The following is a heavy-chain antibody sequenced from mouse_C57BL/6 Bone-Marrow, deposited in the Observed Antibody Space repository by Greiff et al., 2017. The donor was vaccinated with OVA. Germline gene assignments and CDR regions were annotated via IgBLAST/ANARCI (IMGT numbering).Heavy chain of an antibody. CDR1: GYTFTSYW. CDR3: ARCYYGAYYAMDY. V-gene: IGHV1-69*01. CDR2: IDPSDSYT. Sequence: QVQLQQPGAELVMPGASVKLSCKASGYTFTSYWMHWVKQRPGQGLEWIGEIDPSDSYTNYNQKFKGKSTLTGDKSSSTAYMQLSSLTSEDSAVYYCARCYYGAYYAMDYWGQGTSVTVSS. J-gene: IGHJ4*01. D-gene: IGHD2-13*01.